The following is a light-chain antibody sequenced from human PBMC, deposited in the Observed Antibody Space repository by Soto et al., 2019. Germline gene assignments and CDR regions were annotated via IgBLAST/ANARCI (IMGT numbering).Light chain of an antibody. V-gene: IGLV2-14*03. CDR1: SSDGGGYNY. CDR3: SLKRSATPVV. CDR2: DVS. Sequence: QSVLTQPASVSGSPGQSISISCTGTSSDGGGYNYVSWYQQHPGKAPKLLIYDVSNRPSGVSNRFSGSKSGNTASLTISGLQGECEGAYYCSLKRSATPVVFGTGSQVTVL. J-gene: IGLJ1*01.